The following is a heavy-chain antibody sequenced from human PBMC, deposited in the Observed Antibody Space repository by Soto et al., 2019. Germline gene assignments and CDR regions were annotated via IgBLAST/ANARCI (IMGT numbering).Heavy chain of an antibody. CDR2: IKQDEKDK. J-gene: IGHJ4*02. CDR3: GRYDSSGFEY. CDR1: GFTISSYW. Sequence: PGGSLRLSCAASGFTISSYWMSWVRQAPGKGLEWVANIKQDEKDKYYVASVKGRFTISRDNAKNSLYLQMNSLRVEDTAVYYCGRYDSSGFEYWGQGTLVTVSS. V-gene: IGHV3-7*01. D-gene: IGHD3-22*01.